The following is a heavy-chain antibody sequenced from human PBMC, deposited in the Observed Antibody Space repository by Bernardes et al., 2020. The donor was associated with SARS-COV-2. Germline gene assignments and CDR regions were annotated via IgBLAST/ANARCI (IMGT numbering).Heavy chain of an antibody. CDR2: IYYSGST. CDR1: GGSICSSSYY. D-gene: IGHD3-3*01. CDR3: ARIITIFGVVPTDFDY. Sequence: SETLSLTCTVSGGSICSSSYYWGWIRQPPGKGLEWIGSIYYSGSTYYNPSLKSRVTISVDTSKNQFSLKLSSVTAADTAVYYCARIITIFGVVPTDFDYWGQGTLVTVSS. V-gene: IGHV4-39*01. J-gene: IGHJ4*02.